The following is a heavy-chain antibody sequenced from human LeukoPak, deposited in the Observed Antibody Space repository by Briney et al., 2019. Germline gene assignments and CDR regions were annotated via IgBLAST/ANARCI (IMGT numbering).Heavy chain of an antibody. D-gene: IGHD6-19*01. CDR1: GGSIRSYY. CDR2: IYYSGST. V-gene: IGHV4-59*01. Sequence: SETLSLTCTVSGGSIRSYYWSWIRQPPGKGLEWIGYIYYSGSTNYNPSLKSRVTISVDTSKNQFSLKLSSVTAADTAVYYCARDSIAVAGIGLDYWGQGTLVTVSS. CDR3: ARDSIAVAGIGLDY. J-gene: IGHJ4*02.